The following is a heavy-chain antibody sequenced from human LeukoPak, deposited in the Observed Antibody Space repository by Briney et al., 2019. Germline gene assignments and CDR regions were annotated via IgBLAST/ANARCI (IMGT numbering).Heavy chain of an antibody. CDR2: IYYSGST. V-gene: IGHV4-39*01. CDR3: ARSFLEWLSLNV. D-gene: IGHD3-3*01. J-gene: IGHJ6*02. CDR1: GGSISSSSYY. Sequence: SSETLSLTCTVSGGSISSSSYYWDWIRQPPGKGLEWIGSIYYSGSTYYNPSLKSRVTISVDTSKNQFSLKLSSVTAADTAVYYCARSFLEWLSLNVWGQGTTVTVSS.